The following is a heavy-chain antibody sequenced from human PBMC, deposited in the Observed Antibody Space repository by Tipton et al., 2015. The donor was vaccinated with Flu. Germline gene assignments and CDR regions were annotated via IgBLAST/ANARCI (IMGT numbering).Heavy chain of an antibody. CDR1: GGSISRYY. D-gene: IGHD3-10*01. CDR2: IYYSGST. V-gene: IGHV4-59*01. CDR3: ARDQNGSGKLDY. Sequence: TLSHTCTVSGGSISRYYWSWIRQTPGKGLEWIGYIYYSGSTNYNPSPKSRVTISVDTSKNQFSLKLSSVTAADTAVYYCARDQNGSGKLDYWGQGTLVTVSS. J-gene: IGHJ4*02.